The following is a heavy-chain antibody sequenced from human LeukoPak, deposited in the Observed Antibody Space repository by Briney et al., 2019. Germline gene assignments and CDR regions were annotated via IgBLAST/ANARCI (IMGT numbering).Heavy chain of an antibody. D-gene: IGHD2-15*01. CDR1: GYTFTGYY. J-gene: IGHJ5*02. Sequence: GAPVKVSCKAPGYTFTGYYVHWVRQAPGQGIEWMGWINPNSGGTNYAQKFQGRVTMTRDTSISTAYMELSRLRSDDTAVYYCAKEGGYCSSGTCYPWWFDPWGQGTLVTVSS. V-gene: IGHV1-2*02. CDR2: INPNSGGT. CDR3: AKEGGYCSSGTCYPWWFDP.